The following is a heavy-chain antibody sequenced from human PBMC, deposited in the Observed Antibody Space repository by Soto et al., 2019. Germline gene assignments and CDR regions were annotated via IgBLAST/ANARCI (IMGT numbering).Heavy chain of an antibody. J-gene: IGHJ4*02. CDR2: MNPNSGNT. D-gene: IGHD6-19*01. CDR3: ASIAVAGTDFDY. Sequence: GASVKVSCTASGYTFTSYDINWVRQATGQGLEWMGWMNPNSGNTGYAQKFQGRVTMTRNTSISTAYMELSSLRSEDTAVYYCASIAVAGTDFDYWGQGTRVTVSS. V-gene: IGHV1-8*01. CDR1: GYTFTSYD.